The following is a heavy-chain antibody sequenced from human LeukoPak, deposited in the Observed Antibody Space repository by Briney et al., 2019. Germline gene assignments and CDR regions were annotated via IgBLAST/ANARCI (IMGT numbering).Heavy chain of an antibody. CDR2: INSDGSST. V-gene: IGHV3-74*01. Sequence: GGSLRLSCASSGFTFSSYWMHWVREAPGKGLVWVSRINSDGSSTSCADSVKGRFTISRDNAKNTLYLQMDSLRAEDTAVYYCARGALFDYWGQGTLVTVFS. CDR1: GFTFSSYW. J-gene: IGHJ4*02. CDR3: ARGALFDY.